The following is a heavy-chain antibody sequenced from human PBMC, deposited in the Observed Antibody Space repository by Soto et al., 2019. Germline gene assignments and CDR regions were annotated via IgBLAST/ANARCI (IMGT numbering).Heavy chain of an antibody. CDR2: IYYSGST. Sequence: SETLSLTCTVSGGSISSYYWSWIRQPPGKGLKWIGYIYYSGSTNYNPSIKSRVTISVDTSKNQFSLNLSSVTAADTAVYYCARDGLYYDILTGYRPYYYGMDVWGQGTTVTVSS. CDR3: ARDGLYYDILTGYRPYYYGMDV. CDR1: GGSISSYY. V-gene: IGHV4-59*01. J-gene: IGHJ6*02. D-gene: IGHD3-9*01.